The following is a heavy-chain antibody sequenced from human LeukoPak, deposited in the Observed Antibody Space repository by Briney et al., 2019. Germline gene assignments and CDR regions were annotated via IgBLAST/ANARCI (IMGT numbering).Heavy chain of an antibody. V-gene: IGHV1-2*02. J-gene: IGHJ6*03. CDR1: GYTFTGYY. Sequence: GASVKVSCKASGYTFTGYYMHWVRQAPGQGLEWMGWINPNSGGTNYAQKFQGRVTMTRDTSISTAYMELSRLRSDDTAVYYCARGLGSNGTTTGESRREYYYYMDVWGKGTTVTVSS. CDR2: INPNSGGT. D-gene: IGHD3-16*01. CDR3: ARGLGSNGTTTGESRREYYYYMDV.